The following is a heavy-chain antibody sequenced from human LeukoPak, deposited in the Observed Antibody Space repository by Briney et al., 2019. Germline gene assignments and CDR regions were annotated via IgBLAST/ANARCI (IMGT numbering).Heavy chain of an antibody. CDR1: GYTFTSYG. CDR3: ARDCSSTSCYQ. D-gene: IGHD2-2*01. Sequence: ASVKVSCKASGYTFTSYGISWVRQAPGQGLEWMGWISAYNGNTTYAQKLQGRVTMTTDTSTSTASMELSRLTSADTAVSYCARDCSSTSCYQWGQGTLVTVSS. J-gene: IGHJ4*02. CDR2: ISAYNGNT. V-gene: IGHV1-18*01.